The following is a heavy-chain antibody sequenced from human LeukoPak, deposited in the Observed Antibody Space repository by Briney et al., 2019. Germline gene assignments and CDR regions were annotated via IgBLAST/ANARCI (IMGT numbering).Heavy chain of an antibody. CDR2: INSSSSYI. CDR1: GFTLSSYS. D-gene: IGHD2-15*01. CDR3: ARDREVYCSGGSCQNFDY. Sequence: GSLRLSCAASGFTLSSYSMNLVRQAPGEGLELGSSINSSSSYIYYADSVKGRFTISRDNAKNSLYLQMNSLRAEDTAVYYCARDREVYCSGGSCQNFDYWGQGTLVTVSS. J-gene: IGHJ4*02. V-gene: IGHV3-21*01.